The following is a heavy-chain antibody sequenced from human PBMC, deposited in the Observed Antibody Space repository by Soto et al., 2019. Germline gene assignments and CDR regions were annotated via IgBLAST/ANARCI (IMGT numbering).Heavy chain of an antibody. CDR3: ATDPPRYSSRMSPTSGSGMDV. V-gene: IGHV1-24*01. CDR2: FDPEDGET. CDR1: GYTLTELS. D-gene: IGHD6-13*01. Sequence: QVQLVQSGAEVKKPGASVKVSCKVSGYTLTELSMHWVRQAPGKGLEWMGGFDPEDGETIYAQKFQGRVTMTEDTSTDTAYMELSSLRSEDTAVYYCATDPPRYSSRMSPTSGSGMDVWGQGTTVTVSS. J-gene: IGHJ6*02.